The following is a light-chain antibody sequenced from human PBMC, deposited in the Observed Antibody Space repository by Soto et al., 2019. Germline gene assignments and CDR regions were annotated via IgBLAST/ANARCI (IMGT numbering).Light chain of an antibody. J-gene: IGLJ2*01. Sequence: QSALTQPASVSGSPGQSITISCTGTSSDVGRYNLVSWYQQHPGKAPKLMIYEGSKRPSGVSNRFSGSKSGNTASLTISGLQAEDEADDYCCSYAGSSTHVVFGGGTKVTVL. CDR3: CSYAGSSTHVV. V-gene: IGLV2-23*01. CDR2: EGS. CDR1: SSDVGRYNL.